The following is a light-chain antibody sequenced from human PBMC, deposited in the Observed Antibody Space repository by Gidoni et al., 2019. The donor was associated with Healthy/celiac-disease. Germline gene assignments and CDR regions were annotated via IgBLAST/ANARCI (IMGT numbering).Light chain of an antibody. V-gene: IGKV3-20*01. CDR1: QTVRSSY. CDR2: GAP. CDR3: HQYGNSPGT. Sequence: EIVLTQSPGTLYLSPGERGTLSCRASQTVRSSYLAWYQKKPGQAPRPLIYGAPSRATGIPDRFSGSGSGTDFTLTISRLEPEDFAVYYCHQYGNSPGTFXQXTKVDIK. J-gene: IGKJ1*01.